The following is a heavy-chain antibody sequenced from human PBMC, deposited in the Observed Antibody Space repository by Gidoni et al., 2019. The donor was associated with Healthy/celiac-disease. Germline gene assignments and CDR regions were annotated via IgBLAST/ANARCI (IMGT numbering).Heavy chain of an antibody. CDR3: ARGGIAAAGDDVFDI. V-gene: IGHV3-48*04. D-gene: IGHD6-13*01. J-gene: IGHJ3*02. Sequence: EVQLVESGGGLVQPGGSLRLSCAASGFTFSSYSMNWVRQAPGKGLEWVSYISSSSSTIYYADSVKGRFTISRDNAKNSLYLQMNSLRAEDTAVYYCARGGIAAAGDDVFDIWGQGTMVTVSS. CDR2: ISSSSSTI. CDR1: GFTFSSYS.